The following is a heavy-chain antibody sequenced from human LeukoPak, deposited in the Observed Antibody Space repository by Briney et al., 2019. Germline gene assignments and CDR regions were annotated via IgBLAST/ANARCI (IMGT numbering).Heavy chain of an antibody. Sequence: SETLSLTCTVSGGSISSGDYYWSWIRQPPGKGLEWIGYIYYSGSTYYNPSLKSRVTISVDTSKNQFSLKLSSVTAADTAVYYCASEDYGDYLFKYWGQGTLSPSPQ. CDR2: IYYSGST. J-gene: IGHJ4*02. CDR1: GGSISSGDYY. CDR3: ASEDYGDYLFKY. D-gene: IGHD4-17*01. V-gene: IGHV4-30-4*01.